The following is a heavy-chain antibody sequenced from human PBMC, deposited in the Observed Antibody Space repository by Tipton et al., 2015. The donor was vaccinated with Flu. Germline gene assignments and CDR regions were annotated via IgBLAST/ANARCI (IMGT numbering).Heavy chain of an antibody. J-gene: IGHJ4*02. CDR1: GGSISSGGYY. Sequence: TLSLTCTVSGGSISSGGYYWSWIRQHPGKGLEWIGYIYYSGSTYYNPSLKSRVTISVDTSKNQFSLKLSSVTAADTAVYYCARGTYYYDSSGYTADRGAYYFDYWGQGTLVTVSS. CDR3: ARGTYYYDSSGYTADRGAYYFDY. D-gene: IGHD3-22*01. V-gene: IGHV4-31*03. CDR2: IYYSGST.